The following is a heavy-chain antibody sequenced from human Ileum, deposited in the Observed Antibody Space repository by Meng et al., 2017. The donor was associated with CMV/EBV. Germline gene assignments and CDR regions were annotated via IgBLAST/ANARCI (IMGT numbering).Heavy chain of an antibody. V-gene: IGHV4-39*07. CDR1: GDSVGGDSRY. D-gene: IGHD2-15*01. CDR2: IAYSGGT. J-gene: IGHJ4*02. Sequence: VSGDSVGGDSRYWGWIRQTPGRGLEWIGIIAYSGGTHYNPPLKSRVTVSIDTSKNQFSLRLTSVTAADTALYYCVRDANGGLVAEYWGQGTLVTVSS. CDR3: VRDANGGLVAEY.